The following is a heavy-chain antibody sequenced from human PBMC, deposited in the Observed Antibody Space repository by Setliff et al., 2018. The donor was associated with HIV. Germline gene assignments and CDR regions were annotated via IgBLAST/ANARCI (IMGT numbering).Heavy chain of an antibody. CDR2: ISSSSSTI. V-gene: IGHV3-48*01. CDR3: ARVVVIWENGPNWFDP. Sequence: PGGSLRLSCAASGFSFTNYGMNWVRQAPGKGLEWVSYISSSSSTIYYADSVRGRFTISRDNAKNFLYLQMNSLRAEDTAVYYCARVVVIWENGPNWFDPWGQGTLVTVSS. J-gene: IGHJ5*02. CDR1: GFSFTNYG. D-gene: IGHD3-16*02.